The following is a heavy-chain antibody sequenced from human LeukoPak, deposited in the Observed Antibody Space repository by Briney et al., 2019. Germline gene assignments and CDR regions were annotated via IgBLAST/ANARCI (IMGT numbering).Heavy chain of an antibody. Sequence: PSETLSLTCAVYGGSFSGYYWSWIRQSPGKGLEWIGEINHSGSTNYNPSLKSRVTISVDTSKNQFSLKLSSVTAADTAVYYCARAGGESGYXXXFDYWGQGTLVTVSS. CDR3: ARAGGESGYXXXFDY. V-gene: IGHV4-34*01. CDR2: INHSGST. CDR1: GGSFSGYY. J-gene: IGHJ4*02. D-gene: IGHD5-12*01.